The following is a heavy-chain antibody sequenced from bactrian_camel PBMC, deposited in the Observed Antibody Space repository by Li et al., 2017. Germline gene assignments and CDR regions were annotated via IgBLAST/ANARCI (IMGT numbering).Heavy chain of an antibody. D-gene: IGHD4*01. CDR1: RFFAC. Sequence: VQLVESGGGSVRAGGSLTLYCSASRFFACMGWFRQAPGKEREGLAGIWTGGRSTFYADSVKGRFTISRDNAKNIVYLQMNSLKPEDTAMYFCAADFFNLQLARHYSNWGQGTQVTVSS. J-gene: IGHJ4*01. V-gene: IGHV3S63*01. CDR3: AADFFNLQLARHYSN. CDR2: IWTGGRST.